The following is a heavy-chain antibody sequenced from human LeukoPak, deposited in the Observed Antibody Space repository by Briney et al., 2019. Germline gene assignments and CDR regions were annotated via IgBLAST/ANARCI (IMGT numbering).Heavy chain of an antibody. CDR1: GGTFSSTT. J-gene: IGHJ4*02. CDR2: ITPIFRTP. V-gene: IGHV1-69*13. D-gene: IGHD5-24*01. CDR3: AREIDRDGYNRFFDY. Sequence: GASVKVSCKASGGTFSSTTINWVRQAPGQGLEWMGGITPIFRTPNYAQKFQGRVTITAVESMSTAYMELSSLRSEDTAVYYCAREIDRDGYNRFFDYWGQGTLVTVSS.